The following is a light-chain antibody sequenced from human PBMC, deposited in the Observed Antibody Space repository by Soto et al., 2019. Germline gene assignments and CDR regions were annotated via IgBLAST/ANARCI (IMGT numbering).Light chain of an antibody. J-gene: IGKJ1*01. CDR3: QQYGSSPRT. V-gene: IGKV3-20*01. CDR2: GAS. Sequence: EIVLTQSPGTLSLSPGERATLSCRASQIVSSSYLAWYQQKPGQAPRLLFYGASSRATGIPDRFSGSGSGTDFTFTISRLEPEDFAVYYCQQYGSSPRTFGQGTKVDIK. CDR1: QIVSSSY.